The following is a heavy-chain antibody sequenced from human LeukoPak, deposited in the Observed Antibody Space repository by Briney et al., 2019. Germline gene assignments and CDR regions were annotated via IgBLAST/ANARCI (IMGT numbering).Heavy chain of an antibody. D-gene: IGHD5-18*01. J-gene: IGHJ4*02. CDR3: ARMPFERGYTAMVTGDY. CDR1: GFTFSRDS. Sequence: PGGSLRLSCAASGFTFSRDSMNWVRQAPGKGLEWVSYINGGGSPIYYADSVRGRFTISRDNAKNSLYLQMNSLRAEDTAVYYCARMPFERGYTAMVTGDYWGQGTLVTVSS. V-gene: IGHV3-48*04. CDR2: INGGGSPI.